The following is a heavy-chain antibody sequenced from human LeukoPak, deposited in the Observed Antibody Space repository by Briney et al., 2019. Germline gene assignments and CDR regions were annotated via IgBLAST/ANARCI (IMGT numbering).Heavy chain of an antibody. Sequence: ASVKVSCKASGYTFTSYGISWVRQAPGQGLEWMGWISAYNGNTNYAQKLQGRVTMTTDTSTSTAYMELSSLRSEDTAVYYCARVSYYDSSGYYDEDAFDIWGQGTMVTVSS. CDR2: ISAYNGNT. CDR1: GYTFTSYG. D-gene: IGHD3-22*01. V-gene: IGHV1-18*01. J-gene: IGHJ3*02. CDR3: ARVSYYDSSGYYDEDAFDI.